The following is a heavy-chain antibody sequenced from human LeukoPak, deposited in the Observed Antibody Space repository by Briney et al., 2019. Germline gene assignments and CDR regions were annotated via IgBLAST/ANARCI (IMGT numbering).Heavy chain of an antibody. D-gene: IGHD3-10*01. V-gene: IGHV1-3*01. CDR3: AREDITMVRGVMKY. J-gene: IGHJ4*02. CDR2: INAGNGNT. Sequence: GASVKVSCKASGYTFTSYAMHWVRQAPGQRLEWMGWINAGNGNTKYSQKFQGRVTITRDTSASTAYMELSSLRSEDTAVYYCAREDITMVRGVMKYWGRGTLVTVSS. CDR1: GYTFTSYA.